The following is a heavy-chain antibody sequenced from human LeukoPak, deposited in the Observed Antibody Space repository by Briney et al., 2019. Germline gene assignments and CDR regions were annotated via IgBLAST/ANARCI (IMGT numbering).Heavy chain of an antibody. J-gene: IGHJ4*02. Sequence: GGSLRLSCAASGFTVSSNYMSWVRQAPGKGLEWVSVIYSGGSTYYADSVKGRFTISRDNSKNTLYLQMNSLRAEDTAVYYCARVLRDDSSGYYLGANSYYFDYWGQGTLVTVSS. CDR1: GFTVSSNY. D-gene: IGHD3-22*01. CDR3: ARVLRDDSSGYYLGANSYYFDY. CDR2: IYSGGST. V-gene: IGHV3-53*01.